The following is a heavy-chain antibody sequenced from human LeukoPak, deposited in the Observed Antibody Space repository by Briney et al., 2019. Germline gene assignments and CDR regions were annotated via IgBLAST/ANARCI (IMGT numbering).Heavy chain of an antibody. CDR1: GGSTSIYY. D-gene: IGHD3-10*01. CDR2: IFTSGIT. CDR3: ARESSGSYYNPQGYMDV. J-gene: IGHJ6*03. Sequence: SETLSLTCTVSGGSTSIYYWNWIRQPAGKRLEWIGRIFTSGITNYNPSLKGRVTMSVDTSKNQFSLNLSSVTAADTAVYYCARESSGSYYNPQGYMDVWGKGTTVTVSS. V-gene: IGHV4-4*07.